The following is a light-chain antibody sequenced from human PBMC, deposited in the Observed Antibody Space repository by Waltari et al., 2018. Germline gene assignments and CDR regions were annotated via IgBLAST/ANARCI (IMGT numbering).Light chain of an antibody. CDR3: QKYVSLPAT. J-gene: IGKJ1*01. Sequence: IVFTQSPGTLSLSPGERATLSCRASQSVGKSLAWYQQKPGQAPRLLIYDASSRATGIPDRFSGSGFGTDFSLTISRLEPEDFAVYYCQKYVSLPATFGQGTKVEIK. CDR1: QSVGKS. CDR2: DAS. V-gene: IGKV3-20*01.